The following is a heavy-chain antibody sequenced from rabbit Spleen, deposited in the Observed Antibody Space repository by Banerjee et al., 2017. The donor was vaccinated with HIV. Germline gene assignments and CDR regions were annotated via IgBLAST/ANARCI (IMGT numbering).Heavy chain of an antibody. V-gene: IGHV1S45*01. J-gene: IGHJ6*01. CDR1: GFTISNNYW. D-gene: IGHD1-1*01. CDR3: ARDPGNSVYADSLDL. CDR2: IYTGDGDT. Sequence: QEQLVESGGGLVQPEGSLTLTCTASGFTISNNYWICWVRQAPGKGLEWIACIYTGDGDTHYASWAEGRFTISKTSSTVDLKMTSLTVADTATYFCARDPGNSVYADSLDLWGPGTLVTVS.